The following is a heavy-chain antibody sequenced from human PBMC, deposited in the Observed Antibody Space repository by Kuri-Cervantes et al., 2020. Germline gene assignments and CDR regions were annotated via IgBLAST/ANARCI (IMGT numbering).Heavy chain of an antibody. J-gene: IGHJ3*02. CDR2: ISSSSSNI. D-gene: IGHD3-10*01. CDR3: LPRVTMVREGFLDI. CDR1: GFTFSSYS. V-gene: IGHV3-21*01. Sequence: GGSLRLSCAASGFTFSSYSMNWVRQAPGKGLEWVSSISSSSSNIYYADSVKGRFTISRDNAKNSLYLQMNSLRAEDTAVYYCLPRVTMVREGFLDIWGQGTMVTVSS.